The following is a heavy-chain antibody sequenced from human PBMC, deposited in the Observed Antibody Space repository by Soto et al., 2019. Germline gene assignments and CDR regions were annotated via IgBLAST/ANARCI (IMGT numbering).Heavy chain of an antibody. Sequence: PSETLSLTCTVSGGSISSYYWSWIRQPPGKGLEWIGYIYYSGSTNYNPSLKSRVTISVDTSKNQFSLKLSSVTAADTAVYYCARHPSDFWSEKSMYNWFDPWGQGTLVTVSS. D-gene: IGHD3-3*01. J-gene: IGHJ5*02. CDR3: ARHPSDFWSEKSMYNWFDP. V-gene: IGHV4-59*08. CDR1: GGSISSYY. CDR2: IYYSGST.